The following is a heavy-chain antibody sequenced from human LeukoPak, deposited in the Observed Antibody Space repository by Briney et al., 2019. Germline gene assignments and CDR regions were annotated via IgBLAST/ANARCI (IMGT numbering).Heavy chain of an antibody. CDR3: TRIGRMGPAMAQGWFDY. D-gene: IGHD5-18*01. CDR1: GFTFSSYW. Sequence: GGSVTLSCAASGFTFSSYWMHWVRHARGRGLVGVSRINSDGSSTSSADSVKGRFTSSTDNAKNTLYLQMNSLRAEDTAVHSCTRIGRMGPAMAQGWFDYWGQGTLVTVSS. V-gene: IGHV3-74*01. J-gene: IGHJ4*02. CDR2: INSDGSST.